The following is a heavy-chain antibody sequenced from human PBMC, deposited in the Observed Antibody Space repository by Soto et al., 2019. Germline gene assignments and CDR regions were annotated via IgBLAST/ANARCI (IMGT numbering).Heavy chain of an antibody. J-gene: IGHJ4*02. D-gene: IGHD5-18*01. Sequence: QLQLVQSGAAVKKPGSSVKVSCKDSGGTLNTYTISWVRQAPGQGLEWMGSILPFLGSTTYAKKFQGRVTITADQSTSAMELSSLRSEDTAVYFCARDVTAMEALYYYDTWGQGSLVTVSS. V-gene: IGHV1-69*08. CDR2: ILPFLGST. CDR1: GGTLNTYT. CDR3: ARDVTAMEALYYYDT.